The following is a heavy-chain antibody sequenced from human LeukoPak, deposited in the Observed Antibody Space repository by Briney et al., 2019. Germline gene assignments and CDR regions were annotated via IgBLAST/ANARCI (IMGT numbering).Heavy chain of an antibody. J-gene: IGHJ5*02. V-gene: IGHV1-2*06. D-gene: IGHD3-3*01. CDR1: GYTFTSYG. Sequence: GASVKVSCKASGYTFTSYGISWVRQAPGQGLEWMGRINPNSGGTNYAQKFQGRVTMTRDTSISTAYMELSRLRSDDTAVYYCARVRLDFWSGNNWFDPWGQGTLVTVSS. CDR2: INPNSGGT. CDR3: ARVRLDFWSGNNWFDP.